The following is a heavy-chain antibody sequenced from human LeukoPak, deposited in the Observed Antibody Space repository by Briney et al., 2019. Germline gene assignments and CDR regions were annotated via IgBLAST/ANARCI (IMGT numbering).Heavy chain of an antibody. J-gene: IGHJ4*02. V-gene: IGHV3-21*01. Sequence: AGGSLRLSCAASGFTFSSYSMNWVRQAPGKGLEWVSSISSSSSYIYYADSVKGRFTISRDNAKNSLYLQMNSLRAEDTAVYYCARGGITMVRGEYYFDYWGQGTLVTVSS. D-gene: IGHD3-10*01. CDR1: GFTFSSYS. CDR2: ISSSSSYI. CDR3: ARGGITMVRGEYYFDY.